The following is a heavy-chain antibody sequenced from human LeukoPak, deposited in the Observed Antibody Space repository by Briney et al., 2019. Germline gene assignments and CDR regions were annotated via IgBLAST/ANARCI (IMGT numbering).Heavy chain of an antibody. Sequence: SETLSLTCTVSGGSISSSSYYWGWIRQPPGRGLEWIGYIYYSGSTNYNPSLKSRVTISVDTSKNQFSQKLSSVTAADTAVYYCARLRTGTLDAFDIWGQGTMVTVSS. CDR2: IYYSGST. D-gene: IGHD2-8*02. CDR3: ARLRTGTLDAFDI. CDR1: GGSISSSSYY. J-gene: IGHJ3*02. V-gene: IGHV4-61*05.